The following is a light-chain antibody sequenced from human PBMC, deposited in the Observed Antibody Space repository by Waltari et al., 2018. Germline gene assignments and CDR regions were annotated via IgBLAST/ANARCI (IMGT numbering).Light chain of an antibody. CDR1: QRVSSY. CDR3: QQRSNWPRFT. V-gene: IGKV3-11*01. Sequence: EIVLTQSPATLSLSPGERATLSCRASQRVSSYLAWYQQKPGQAPRLLISDASNRGTCIPARFSGSGSGTDFTRAISSREPEDFAVYYCQQRSNWPRFTFGPGTKVDIK. J-gene: IGKJ3*01. CDR2: DAS.